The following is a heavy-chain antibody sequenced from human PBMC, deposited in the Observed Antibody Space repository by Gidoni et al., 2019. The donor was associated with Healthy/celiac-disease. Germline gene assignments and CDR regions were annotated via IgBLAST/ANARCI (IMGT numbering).Heavy chain of an antibody. V-gene: IGHV3-30-3*01. CDR3: ARDPVAVAGWAGYFDL. Sequence: QVQLVESGGGVVQPGRSLRLSCSASGFTFSSYAMHWVRQAPGKGLEWVAVISYDGSNKYYADSVKGRFTISRDNSKNTLYLQMNSLRAEDTAVYYCARDPVAVAGWAGYFDLWGRGTLVTVSS. CDR2: ISYDGSNK. D-gene: IGHD6-19*01. J-gene: IGHJ2*01. CDR1: GFTFSSYA.